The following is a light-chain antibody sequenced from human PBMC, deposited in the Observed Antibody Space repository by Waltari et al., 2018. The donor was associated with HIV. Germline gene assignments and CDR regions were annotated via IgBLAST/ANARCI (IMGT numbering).Light chain of an antibody. CDR2: DAS. CDR3: QQYNNWPLYT. Sequence: EIVMTQSPGTLSVSPGERAILSCRATQSISRNLAGYQQRVGQAPRLLIYDASTRATGVPARFSGSGSGREFTLTISSLQSEDFAVYYCQQYNNWPLYTFGQGTKLDLK. CDR1: QSISRN. J-gene: IGKJ2*01. V-gene: IGKV3-15*01.